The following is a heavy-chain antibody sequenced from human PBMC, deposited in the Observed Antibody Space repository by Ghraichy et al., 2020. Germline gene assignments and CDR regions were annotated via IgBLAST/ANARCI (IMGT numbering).Heavy chain of an antibody. J-gene: IGHJ4*02. D-gene: IGHD6-19*01. Sequence: GGSLRLSCTASGFGFNDYAMHWVRRVPGKGLEWVSAISRDSGTIGYADSVKGRFTISRDKAKKSLYLEMNSLKDEDTAFYYCAKDKGTALAAYFDLWGQGTQGTVSS. CDR1: GFGFNDYA. V-gene: IGHV3-9*01. CDR3: AKDKGTALAAYFDL. CDR2: ISRDSGTI.